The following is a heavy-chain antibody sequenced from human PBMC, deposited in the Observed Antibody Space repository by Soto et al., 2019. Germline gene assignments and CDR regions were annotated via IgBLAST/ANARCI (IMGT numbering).Heavy chain of an antibody. D-gene: IGHD2-21*02. V-gene: IGHV2-5*01. Sequence: QITLKESGPTLVKPTQTLTLTCTFSGFSLSTSGVGVGWIRQPPGKALEWLALIYWNDDKRYSPSLKSRLTITKDTSKTQVVLTRTNMDPVDTATYYCAHRPGVVVVTGYFDYWGQGTLVTVSS. J-gene: IGHJ4*02. CDR2: IYWNDDK. CDR1: GFSLSTSGVG. CDR3: AHRPGVVVVTGYFDY.